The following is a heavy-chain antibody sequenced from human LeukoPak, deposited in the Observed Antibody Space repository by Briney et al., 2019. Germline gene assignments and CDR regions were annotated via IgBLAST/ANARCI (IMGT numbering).Heavy chain of an antibody. V-gene: IGHV3-73*01. J-gene: IGHJ6*03. CDR3: TRHIRDIVVVPAAPSVNYYYYMDV. Sequence: GGSLRLSCAASGFTFSGSAMHWVRQASGKGLEWVGRIRSKANSYATAYAASVKGRFTISRDDSKKPAYLQINSLKTEDTAVYYCTRHIRDIVVVPAAPSVNYYYYMDVWGKGTTVTVSS. CDR2: IRSKANSYAT. CDR1: GFTFSGSA. D-gene: IGHD2-2*01.